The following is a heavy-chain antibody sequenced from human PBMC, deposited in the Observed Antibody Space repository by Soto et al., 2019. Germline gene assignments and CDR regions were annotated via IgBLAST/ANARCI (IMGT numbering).Heavy chain of an antibody. V-gene: IGHV4-30-4*08. CDR3: ARDRAYCSSTSCYFRFDP. Sequence: TLSLTCTVSGGSISSGGYYWSWIRQHPGEGLEWIGYIYYSGSTYYNPSLKSRVTISVDTSKNQFSLKLSSVTAADTAVYYCARDRAYCSSTSCYFRFDPWGQGTLVTVSS. CDR1: GGSISSGGYY. CDR2: IYYSGST. D-gene: IGHD2-2*01. J-gene: IGHJ5*02.